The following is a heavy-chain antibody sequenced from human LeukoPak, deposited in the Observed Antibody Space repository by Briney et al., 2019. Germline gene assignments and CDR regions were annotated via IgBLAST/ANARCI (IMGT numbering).Heavy chain of an antibody. Sequence: GASLKVSCKVSVYTLTELSMHWVRQAPGKGLEWMGGFDPDDGETIFAQKFQGRVTMTEDTSTYTAYMELSSLRSEDTAVYCGATGSGSYRNWFDPWGQGTLVTVSS. CDR3: ATGSGSYRNWFDP. V-gene: IGHV1-24*01. J-gene: IGHJ5*02. D-gene: IGHD1-26*01. CDR1: VYTLTELS. CDR2: FDPDDGET.